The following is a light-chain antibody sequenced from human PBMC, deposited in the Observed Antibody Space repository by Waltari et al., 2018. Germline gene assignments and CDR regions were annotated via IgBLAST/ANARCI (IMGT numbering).Light chain of an antibody. Sequence: QSVLTQPPSASGTPGQRVTISCSGSSSNIGSNYVYWYQQLPGTAPKLLIFRNNKRPSGFPARFSGSKSGTSASLAISGLRSEDEADYYCAAWDDSLSGVVFGGGTKLTVL. J-gene: IGLJ2*01. V-gene: IGLV1-47*01. CDR3: AAWDDSLSGVV. CDR2: RNN. CDR1: SSNIGSNY.